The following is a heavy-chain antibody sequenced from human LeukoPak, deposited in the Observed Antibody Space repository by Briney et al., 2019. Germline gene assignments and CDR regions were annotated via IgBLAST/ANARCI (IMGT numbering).Heavy chain of an antibody. CDR1: GYTFTGYY. D-gene: IGHD6-13*01. CDR2: INPNSGGT. CDR3: ARAAYSSSWYSSGGAFDI. J-gene: IGHJ3*02. Sequence: ASVKVSCKASGYTFTGYYMHWVRQAPGQGLEWMGWINPNSGGTNYAQKFQGRVTMTRDTSISTAYMELSRLRSDDTAVYYCARAAYSSSWYSSGGAFDIWGQGTMVTVSS. V-gene: IGHV1-2*02.